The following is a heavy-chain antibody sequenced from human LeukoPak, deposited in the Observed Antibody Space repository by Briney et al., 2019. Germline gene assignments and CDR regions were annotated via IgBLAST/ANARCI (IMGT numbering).Heavy chain of an antibody. J-gene: IGHJ4*02. CDR2: ISSSGTT. Sequence: SETLSLTCTVSGDSFSNYHWSWLRQPPGKGLEWIGYISSSGTTSYNPSLKSRLTISVDTSKNQFSLKLNSVTAADTAGYYCARVGRGDHTWGSYYCDHWGQGTLVSVSS. CDR1: GDSFSNYH. V-gene: IGHV4-59*01. CDR3: ARVGRGDHTWGSYYCDH. D-gene: IGHD3-16*01.